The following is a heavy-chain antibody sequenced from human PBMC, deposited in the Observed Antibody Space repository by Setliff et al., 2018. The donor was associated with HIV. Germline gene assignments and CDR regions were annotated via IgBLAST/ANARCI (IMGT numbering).Heavy chain of an antibody. CDR2: IYSSGST. CDR1: GGSIRSYY. V-gene: IGHV4-4*07. D-gene: IGHD5-18*01. Sequence: LSLTCTVSGGSIRSYYWSWIRQPAGKGLEWIGRIYSSGSTNHNPSLKSRVTMSVDTSKNQFSLSLSSVTAADTAVYFCARDPGYTSGSTFHFDYWGQGTLVTVSS. J-gene: IGHJ4*02. CDR3: ARDPGYTSGSTFHFDY.